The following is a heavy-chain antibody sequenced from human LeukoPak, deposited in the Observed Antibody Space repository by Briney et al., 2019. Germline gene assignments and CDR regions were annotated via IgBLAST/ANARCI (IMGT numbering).Heavy chain of an antibody. CDR1: GYTFTGYY. Sequence: GASVKVSCKASGYTFTGYYMHWVRQAPGQGLEWMGRINPNSGGTNYAQKFQGRVTMTRDTSISTAYMELSRLRSDDTAVYYCARGESSGWPDYYYYGMDVWGQGTTVTVSS. CDR2: INPNSGGT. V-gene: IGHV1-2*02. J-gene: IGHJ6*02. CDR3: ARGESSGWPDYYYYGMDV. D-gene: IGHD6-19*01.